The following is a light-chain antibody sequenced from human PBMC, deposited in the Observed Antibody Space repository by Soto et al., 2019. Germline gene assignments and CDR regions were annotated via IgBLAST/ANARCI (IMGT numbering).Light chain of an antibody. CDR1: QSVSSY. J-gene: IGKJ4*01. CDR3: QQRSNWPPIT. V-gene: IGKV3-11*02. CDR2: DAS. Sequence: EIVLTQSPATLSLSPGERATLFCRASQSVSSYLAWYQQKPGQAPRLLIYDASNRATGIPARFSGSGSGRDFTLTMSSLEPEDFAIYYCQQRSNWPPITFGVGTKVEIK.